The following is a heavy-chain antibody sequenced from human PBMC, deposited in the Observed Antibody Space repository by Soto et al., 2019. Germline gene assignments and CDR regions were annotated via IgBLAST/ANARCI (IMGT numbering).Heavy chain of an antibody. CDR3: ARTRPYYCSGGRCPYNWFDP. V-gene: IGHV5-51*01. J-gene: IGHJ5*02. Sequence: PGESLKISCKGSGYSFTSYWIGWVRQMPGKGLEWMGIIYPGDSDTRYSPSFQGQVTISADKSISTAYLQWSSLKASDTAMYYCARTRPYYCSGGRCPYNWFDPWGQGTLVTVSS. CDR2: IYPGDSDT. CDR1: GYSFTSYW. D-gene: IGHD2-15*01.